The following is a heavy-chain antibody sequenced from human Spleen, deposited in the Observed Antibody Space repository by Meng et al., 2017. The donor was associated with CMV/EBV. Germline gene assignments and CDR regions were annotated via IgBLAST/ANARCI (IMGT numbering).Heavy chain of an antibody. CDR2: INHSGST. J-gene: IGHJ5*02. CDR1: GGSFSGYY. CDR3: ARAIDYDILTGYFGFDP. V-gene: IGHV4-34*01. Sequence: QVQLQQWGAGLLKPSETLSLTCAVYGGSFSGYYWSWIRQPPGKGLEWIGEINHSGSTNYNPSLKSRVTISVDTSKNQFSLKLSSVTAADTAVYYCARAIDYDILTGYFGFDPWGQGTLVTVSS. D-gene: IGHD3-9*01.